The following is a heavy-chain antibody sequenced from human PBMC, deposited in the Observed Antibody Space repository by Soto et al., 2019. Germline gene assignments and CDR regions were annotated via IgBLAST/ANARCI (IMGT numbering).Heavy chain of an antibody. V-gene: IGHV4-34*01. D-gene: IGHD3-3*01. CDR2: INHSGST. J-gene: IGHJ5*02. Sequence: PAETLSLTCAVYGGAFSGYYWIWIRHPPGKWLEWIVEINHSGSTNYNPSLKSRVTISVDTSKNQFSLKLSSVTAADTAVYYCARGYLAYYDFWSGSSNLFDPWGQGTLVTVSS. CDR3: ARGYLAYYDFWSGSSNLFDP. CDR1: GGAFSGYY.